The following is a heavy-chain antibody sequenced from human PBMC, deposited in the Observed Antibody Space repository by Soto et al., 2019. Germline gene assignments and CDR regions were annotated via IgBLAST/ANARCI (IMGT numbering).Heavy chain of an antibody. V-gene: IGHV3-30*03. CDR1: GFTFSSYG. CDR3: AALQSIFVVGADAFDI. CDR2: ISYDGSNK. D-gene: IGHD3-3*01. Sequence: QVQLVESGGGVVQPGRSLRLSCAASGFTFSSYGMHWVRQAPGKGLEWVAVISYDGSNKYYADSVKGRFTISRDNSKNTLYLQMNSLRAEDTAVYYCAALQSIFVVGADAFDIWGQGTMVTVSS. J-gene: IGHJ3*02.